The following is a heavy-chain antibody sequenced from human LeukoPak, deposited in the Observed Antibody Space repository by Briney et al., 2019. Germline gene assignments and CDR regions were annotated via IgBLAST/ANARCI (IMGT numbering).Heavy chain of an antibody. Sequence: EASVKVSCKASGGTFSSYAISWVRQAPGQGLEWMGGIIPIFGTANYAQKFQGRVTITTDESTSTAYMELSSLRSEDTAVYYCARGRDSSSWGSSYYYYMDVWGKGTTVTVSS. J-gene: IGHJ6*03. D-gene: IGHD6-6*01. CDR2: IIPIFGTA. CDR3: ARGRDSSSWGSSYYYYMDV. CDR1: GGTFSSYA. V-gene: IGHV1-69*05.